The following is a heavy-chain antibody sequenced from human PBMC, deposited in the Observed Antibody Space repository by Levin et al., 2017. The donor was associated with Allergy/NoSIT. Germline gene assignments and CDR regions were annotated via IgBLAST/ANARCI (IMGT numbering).Heavy chain of an antibody. CDR3: ARILAGYNWNPYYFDY. CDR2: IKRGETEK. D-gene: IGHD1-20*01. J-gene: IGHJ4*02. V-gene: IGHV3-7*01. CDR1: GFTFSSYW. Sequence: PGGSLRLSCAASGFTFSSYWMSWVRQAPGKGLEWVANIKRGETEKYYVDSVKGRFTISRDNAKNSLYLQMNSLRIEDTAVYYCARILAGYNWNPYYFDYWGQGTLVTVSS.